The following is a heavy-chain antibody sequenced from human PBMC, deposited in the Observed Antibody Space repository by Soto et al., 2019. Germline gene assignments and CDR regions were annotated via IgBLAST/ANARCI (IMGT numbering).Heavy chain of an antibody. J-gene: IGHJ3*02. CDR3: AKDILPLVVVAATAFDI. CDR1: GFNFRNYA. Sequence: PGGSLRLSCAASGFNFRNYAMNWVRQPPGKGVEWVSCISWNSGSIGYADSVKGRFTISRDNAKNSLYLQMNSLRAEDTALYYCAKDILPLVVVAATAFDIWGQGTMVTVSS. D-gene: IGHD2-15*01. CDR2: ISWNSGSI. V-gene: IGHV3-9*01.